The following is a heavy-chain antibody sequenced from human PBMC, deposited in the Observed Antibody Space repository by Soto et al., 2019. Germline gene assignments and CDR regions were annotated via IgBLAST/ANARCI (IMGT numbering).Heavy chain of an antibody. D-gene: IGHD2-2*01. Sequence: QVQLVESGGGVVQPGRSLRLSCAASGFTFSSYGMHWVRQAPGKGLEWVAVISYDGSNKYYADSVKGRFTISRDNSKNTLYLQMNSLRAEDTAVYYCAKAYDYGMHVWGQGTTVTVSS. J-gene: IGHJ6*02. CDR2: ISYDGSNK. V-gene: IGHV3-30*18. CDR1: GFTFSSYG. CDR3: AKAYDYGMHV.